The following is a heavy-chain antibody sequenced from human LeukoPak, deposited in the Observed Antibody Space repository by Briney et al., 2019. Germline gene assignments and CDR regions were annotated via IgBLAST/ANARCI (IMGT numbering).Heavy chain of an antibody. CDR3: ARGLRSRYCSSTSCRYYYYYYYMDV. CDR2: MNPNSGNT. V-gene: IGHV1-8*01. Sequence: GASVKVSCXASGYTFTSYDINWVRQATGQGLEWMGWMNPNSGNTGYAQKFQGRVTMTRNTSISTAYMELSSLRSEDTAVYYCARGLRSRYCSSTSCRYYYYYYYMDVWGKGTTVTDSS. CDR1: GYTFTSYD. J-gene: IGHJ6*03. D-gene: IGHD2-2*01.